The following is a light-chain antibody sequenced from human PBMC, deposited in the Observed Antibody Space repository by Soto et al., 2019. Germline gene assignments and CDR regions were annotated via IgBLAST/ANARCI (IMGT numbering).Light chain of an antibody. J-gene: IGKJ5*01. V-gene: IGKV1-12*01. Sequence: DIRLTQSPSSVSASVGDRVTITCRASQGISRWLAWYQKKPGRAPKLLIYAASSLQSGVPVRFSGSGSGTDFTLSISSLEPEDVATYFCQQLDSFPLTFGQGTRLEIK. CDR3: QQLDSFPLT. CDR2: AAS. CDR1: QGISRW.